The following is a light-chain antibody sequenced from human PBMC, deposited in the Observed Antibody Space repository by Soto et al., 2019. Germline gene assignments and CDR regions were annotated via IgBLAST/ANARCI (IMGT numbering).Light chain of an antibody. J-gene: IGKJ5*01. CDR3: QQSYSTPPIT. CDR2: AAS. Sequence: DIQMTQSPSSLSASVGDRVTITCRASQSISSYLNWYQQIPGRAPRLLIYAASSLHTGVPSRFTGSGSGTDFTLTITSLQPEDFATYYCQQSYSTPPITFGQGTRLEI. V-gene: IGKV1-39*01. CDR1: QSISSY.